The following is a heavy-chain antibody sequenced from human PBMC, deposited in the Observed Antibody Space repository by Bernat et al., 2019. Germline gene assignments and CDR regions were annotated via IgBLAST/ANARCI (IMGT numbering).Heavy chain of an antibody. CDR1: GDSSTTYG. CDR2: ISGYSDYT. CDR3: ARDRGTPPDTFDV. V-gene: IGHV1-18*01. D-gene: IGHD1-7*01. Sequence: QVQLVQSGAEVKKPGASVKVSCKASGDSSTTYGISWVRQAPGQGLEWMGWISGYSDYTPSARKFQGTLTMTTDTSTSTFYMELRSLGSDDTAVYYCARDRGTPPDTFDVWGQGTMVTVSS. J-gene: IGHJ3*01.